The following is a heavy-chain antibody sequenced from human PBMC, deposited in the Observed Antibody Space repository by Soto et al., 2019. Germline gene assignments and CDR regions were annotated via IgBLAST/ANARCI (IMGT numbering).Heavy chain of an antibody. CDR3: ARAYYDRSGYRLDP. CDR2: IHYSEST. D-gene: IGHD3-22*01. J-gene: IGHJ5*02. V-gene: IGHV4-59*01. Sequence: SETLSLTCTVSGGSISSYYWSWIRQPPGKGLEWIGYIHYSESTNYNPSLKSRVTISVDTSKNQFSLKLTSVTAADTAVYYCARAYYDRSGYRLDPWGQGTLVTVS. CDR1: GGSISSYY.